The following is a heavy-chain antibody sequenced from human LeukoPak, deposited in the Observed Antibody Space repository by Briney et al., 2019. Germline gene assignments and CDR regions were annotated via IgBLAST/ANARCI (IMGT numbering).Heavy chain of an antibody. J-gene: IGHJ5*02. CDR3: ARDSGGDQLPFFWFDP. D-gene: IGHD2-2*01. Sequence: ASVKVSCKASGYTFTGCYMHWVRQAHGQGLEWMGWINPNSGGTNYAQKFQGWVTMTRDTSISTAYMELSRLRSDDTAVYYCARDSGGDQLPFFWFDPWGQGTLVTVSS. V-gene: IGHV1-2*04. CDR2: INPNSGGT. CDR1: GYTFTGCY.